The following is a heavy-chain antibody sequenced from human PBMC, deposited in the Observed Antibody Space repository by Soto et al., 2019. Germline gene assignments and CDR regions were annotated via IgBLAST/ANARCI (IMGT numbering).Heavy chain of an antibody. CDR3: AREKRGYSYGYGWFDP. J-gene: IGHJ5*02. V-gene: IGHV4-34*01. CDR1: GGSFIGYY. D-gene: IGHD5-18*01. Sequence: PAETLSLTCAVYGGSFIGYYCIWIRQPPVKGLEWIGEINHSGSTNDNSSLKSRVTISVDTSKNQFSLKLSSVTAADTAVYYCAREKRGYSYGYGWFDPWGQGTLVTVSS. CDR2: INHSGST.